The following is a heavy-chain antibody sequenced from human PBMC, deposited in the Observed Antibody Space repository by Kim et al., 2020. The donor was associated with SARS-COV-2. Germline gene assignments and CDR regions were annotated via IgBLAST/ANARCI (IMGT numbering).Heavy chain of an antibody. J-gene: IGHJ3*02. CDR2: IYYSGST. V-gene: IGHV4-59*08. Sequence: SETLSLTCTVSGGSISSYYCSWIRQPPGKGLEWIGYIYYSGSTNYNPSLKSRVTISVDTSKNQFSLKLSSVTAADTAVYYCARRALGYCSSTSCQDAFDIWGQGTMVTVSS. D-gene: IGHD2-2*01. CDR1: GGSISSYY. CDR3: ARRALGYCSSTSCQDAFDI.